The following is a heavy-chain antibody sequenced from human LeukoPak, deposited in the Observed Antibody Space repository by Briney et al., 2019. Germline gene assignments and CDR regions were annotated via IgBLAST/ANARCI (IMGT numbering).Heavy chain of an antibody. D-gene: IGHD3-10*01. CDR1: GYRFTNYW. J-gene: IGHJ4*02. CDR2: IYPDDSDI. V-gene: IGHV5-51*01. CDR3: ARQTLGVRGAEWDY. Sequence: GVSLKISCKGSGYRFTNYWIGWVRQMPGQGLEWRGIIYPDDSDIRYSPSFQGQVTIAADKSISTAYMQWSRLKGTDTAMYYCARQTLGVRGAEWDYWGEGNLVSVSS.